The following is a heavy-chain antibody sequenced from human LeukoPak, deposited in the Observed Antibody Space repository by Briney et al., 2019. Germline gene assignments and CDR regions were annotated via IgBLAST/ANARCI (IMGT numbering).Heavy chain of an antibody. D-gene: IGHD2-2*01. CDR3: AKTPLYCSSTSCYAGDSTNWFDP. CDR2: ISGSGGST. J-gene: IGHJ5*02. CDR1: GFTFSSYA. Sequence: GGSLRLSCAASGFTFSSYAMSWVRQAPGKGLEWVSAISGSGGSTYYANSVKGRFTISRDNSKNTLYLQMNSLRAEDTAVYYCAKTPLYCSSTSCYAGDSTNWFDPWGQGTLVTVSS. V-gene: IGHV3-23*01.